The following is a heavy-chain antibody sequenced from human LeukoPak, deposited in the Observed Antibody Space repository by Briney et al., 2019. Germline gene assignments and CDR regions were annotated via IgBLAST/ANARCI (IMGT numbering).Heavy chain of an antibody. D-gene: IGHD1-1*01. V-gene: IGHV4-39*01. J-gene: IGHJ4*02. CDR3: ARHASSGTPIDY. Sequence: PSETLSLTCTVSGGSISSSSFYWGWVRQPPGKGLEWVGTIFYSGITYYTPSLRSRVTMSVATSKNQFSLSLSSVTAADTAVYYCARHASSGTPIDYWGQGTLVTVSS. CDR2: IFYSGIT. CDR1: GGSISSSSFY.